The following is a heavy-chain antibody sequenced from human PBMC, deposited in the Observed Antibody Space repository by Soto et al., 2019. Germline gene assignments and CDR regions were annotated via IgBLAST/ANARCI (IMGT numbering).Heavy chain of an antibody. Sequence: EVQLVESGGGLVQPGGSLKLSCAASGFTFSGSAVHWVRQASGKGLEWVGRIRSKANNYATAYAASVQGRFTIFRDDLKNTAYLQMNSRKTEDTAVYYCTSPQVYYGMDVWGQGTTVTVSS. V-gene: IGHV3-73*02. CDR2: IRSKANNYAT. CDR3: TSPQVYYGMDV. CDR1: GFTFSGSA. J-gene: IGHJ6*01.